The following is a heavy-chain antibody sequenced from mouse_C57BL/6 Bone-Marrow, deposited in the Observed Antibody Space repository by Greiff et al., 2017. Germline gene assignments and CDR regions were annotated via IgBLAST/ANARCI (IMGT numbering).Heavy chain of an antibody. CDR3: ATYGSSYYYAMDY. CDR2: IYIGNGYT. CDR1: GYTFTSYG. V-gene: IGHV1-58*01. D-gene: IGHD1-1*01. Sequence: EVKLMESGAELVRPGSSVKMSCKTSGYTFTSYGINWVKQRPGQGLEWIGYIYIGNGYTEYNEKFKGKATLTLDTSSSTAYMQLSSLTSEDSAIYFCATYGSSYYYAMDYWGKGTSVTVSS. J-gene: IGHJ4*01.